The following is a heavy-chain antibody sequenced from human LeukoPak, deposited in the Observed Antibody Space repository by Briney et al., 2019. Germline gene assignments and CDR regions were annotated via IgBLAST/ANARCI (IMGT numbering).Heavy chain of an antibody. CDR3: ARGLGDYFLGYFDY. D-gene: IGHD4-17*01. CDR1: GGSFSGYY. Sequence: SETLSLTCAVYGGSFSGYYWSWIRQPPGKGLEWIGEINHSGSTNYNPSLKSRVTISVDTSKNQFSLKLSSVTAADTAVYYCARGLGDYFLGYFDYWGQGTLVTVSS. V-gene: IGHV4-34*01. J-gene: IGHJ4*02. CDR2: INHSGST.